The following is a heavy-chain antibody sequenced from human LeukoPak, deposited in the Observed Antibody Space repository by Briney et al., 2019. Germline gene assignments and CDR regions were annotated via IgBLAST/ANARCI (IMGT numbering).Heavy chain of an antibody. D-gene: IGHD3-22*01. Sequence: ASVKVSCKASGYTFTSYGISWVRQAPGQGLEWMGWISAYNGNTNYAQKLQGRDTMTTDTSTSTAYMELRSLRSDDTAVYYCARGWRMEYYYDSSGYYYGDYWGQGTLVTVSS. CDR2: ISAYNGNT. J-gene: IGHJ4*02. V-gene: IGHV1-18*01. CDR1: GYTFTSYG. CDR3: ARGWRMEYYYDSSGYYYGDY.